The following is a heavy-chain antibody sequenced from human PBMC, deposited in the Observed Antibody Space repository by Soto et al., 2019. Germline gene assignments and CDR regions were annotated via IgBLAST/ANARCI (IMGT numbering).Heavy chain of an antibody. CDR3: ARHRGPTGPNY. CDR2: SFYNGNT. J-gene: IGHJ4*02. CDR1: GDSISSESHH. D-gene: IGHD3-10*01. Sequence: QLQLQESGPGLAKPSETLSLTCSVAGDSISSESHHWGWVRQPPGKGLEWIGSSFYNGNTYYNPSLKSRVTISLDTPKNQFSLKLSSVTAADTAVYYCARHRGPTGPNYWGQGTLVTVSS. V-gene: IGHV4-39*01.